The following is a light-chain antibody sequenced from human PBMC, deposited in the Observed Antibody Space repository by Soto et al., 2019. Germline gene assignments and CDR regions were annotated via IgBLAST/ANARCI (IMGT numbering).Light chain of an antibody. CDR1: PGIRRF. Sequence: DIPITPFPFSLSSSGGDQVTHTFPAGPGIRRFVAWYQQKPGKVPRLLISGASTLQSGVPSRFSGSGSGTDFTLTITSLQPEDVATYYCQKYSSVITFGQGTRLEIK. V-gene: IGKV1-27*01. J-gene: IGKJ5*01. CDR3: QKYSSVIT. CDR2: GAS.